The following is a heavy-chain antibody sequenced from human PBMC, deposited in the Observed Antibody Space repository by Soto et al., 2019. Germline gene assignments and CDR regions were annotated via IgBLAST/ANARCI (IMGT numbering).Heavy chain of an antibody. CDR1: GYSFTSYW. CDR2: IYPGDSDT. CDR3: ARYYSGSSPGFDP. D-gene: IGHD6-6*01. Sequence: RGESLKISCQGSGYSFTSYWIGWVRQMPGKGLEWMGIIYPGDSDTRYSPSFQGQVTISADKSISTAYLQWSSLKASDTAMYYCARYYSGSSPGFDPWGQGTQVTVSS. V-gene: IGHV5-51*01. J-gene: IGHJ5*02.